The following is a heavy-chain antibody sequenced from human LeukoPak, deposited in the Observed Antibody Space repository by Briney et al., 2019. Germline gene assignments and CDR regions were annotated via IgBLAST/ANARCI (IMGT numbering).Heavy chain of an antibody. V-gene: IGHV3-21*01. CDR3: ARDESGDNDAFDF. CDR1: GFSFSDYT. D-gene: IGHD2-21*01. J-gene: IGHJ3*01. CDR2: ISPSSNYI. Sequence: GGSLRLSCAASGFSFSDYTMNWVRLAPGKGLEWVSSISPSSNYIYYADPVKGRFTIFRGNAKNSLYLQMNSLRVKDTAVYYCARDESGDNDAFDFWGQGTMVTVSS.